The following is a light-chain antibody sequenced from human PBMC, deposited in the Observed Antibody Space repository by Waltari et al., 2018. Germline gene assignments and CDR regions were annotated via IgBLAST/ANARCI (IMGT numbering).Light chain of an antibody. Sequence: QSALTQPASVSGSPGQSITISCTGTSSDVGAYNYVSWYQQNPGKSPKLMNYDVSKRPSGVSNRFSGSKSGNTASLTISGLQAEDEADYYCSSYTSSSTLVLFGGGTKLTVL. CDR1: SSDVGAYNY. CDR3: SSYTSSSTLVL. CDR2: DVS. V-gene: IGLV2-14*01. J-gene: IGLJ2*01.